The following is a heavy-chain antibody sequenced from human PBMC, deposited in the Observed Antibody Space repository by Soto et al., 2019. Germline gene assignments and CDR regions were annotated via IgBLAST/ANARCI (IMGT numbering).Heavy chain of an antibody. CDR1: GGSFSGYD. CDR3: ARQEWLGWFDP. V-gene: IGHV4-34*01. D-gene: IGHD5-12*01. J-gene: IGHJ5*02. Sequence: SETLSLTCAVYGGSFSGYDWTWIRQPPGTGLEWIGEINHSGSTNYNPSLKSRVTISVDTSKNQFSLKLSSVTAADTAVYYCARQEWLGWFDPWGQGTLVTVS. CDR2: INHSGST.